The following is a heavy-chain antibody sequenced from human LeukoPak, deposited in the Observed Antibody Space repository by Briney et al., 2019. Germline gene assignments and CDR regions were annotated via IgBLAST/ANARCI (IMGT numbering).Heavy chain of an antibody. V-gene: IGHV1-2*02. CDR2: INPNSGGT. CDR1: GYTFTGYY. Sequence: ASVKVSCKASGYTFTGYYMRWVRQAPGQGLEWMGWINPNSGGTNYAQKFQGRVTMTRDTSISTAYMELSRLRSDDTAVYYCARDYGGNSLLDYWGQGTLVTVSS. J-gene: IGHJ4*02. CDR3: ARDYGGNSLLDY. D-gene: IGHD4-23*01.